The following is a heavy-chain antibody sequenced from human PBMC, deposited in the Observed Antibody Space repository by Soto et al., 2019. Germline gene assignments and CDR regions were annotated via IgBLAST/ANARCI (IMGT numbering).Heavy chain of an antibody. J-gene: IGHJ4*02. Sequence: GESLKITCKGSGYHFTYYLIGWVRQMPGKGLEWMGFIYPSDSDTRYSPSFQGQVTISADKSISTAYLQWSSLKASDTAMYYCARPIGALSTTDFTYWGQGTLVTSPQ. D-gene: IGHD3-22*01. V-gene: IGHV5-51*01. CDR3: ARPIGALSTTDFTY. CDR1: GYHFTYYL. CDR2: IYPSDSDT.